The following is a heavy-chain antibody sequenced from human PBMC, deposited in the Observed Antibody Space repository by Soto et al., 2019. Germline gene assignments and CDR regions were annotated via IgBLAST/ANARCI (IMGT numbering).Heavy chain of an antibody. CDR3: ARVWSGRYFGDYYGMDV. Sequence: GGSLRLSCATSGFTFNNAWMNWVRQAPGKGLEWVGRIKSNPAGGTVDYTAPVKGRFTISRDDSENTLYLQMNSLKTEDTAVYYCARVWSGRYFGDYYGMDVWGQGTTVTVSS. V-gene: IGHV3-15*01. CDR2: IKSNPAGGTV. J-gene: IGHJ6*02. D-gene: IGHD3-10*01. CDR1: GFTFNNAW.